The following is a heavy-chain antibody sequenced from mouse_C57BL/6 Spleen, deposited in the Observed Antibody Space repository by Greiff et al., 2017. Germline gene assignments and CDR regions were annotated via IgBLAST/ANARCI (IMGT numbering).Heavy chain of an antibody. CDR1: GFTFSSYA. D-gene: IGHD1-1*01. V-gene: IGHV5-9-1*02. CDR3: TRDRGVTTVVGYFDY. CDR2: ISSGGDYI. Sequence: EVQGVESGEGLVKPGGSLKLSCAASGFTFSSYAMSWVRQTPEKRLEWVAYISSGGDYIYYADTVKGRFTISRDNARNTLYLQMSSLKSEDTAMYYCTRDRGVTTVVGYFDYWGQGTTLTVSS. J-gene: IGHJ2*01.